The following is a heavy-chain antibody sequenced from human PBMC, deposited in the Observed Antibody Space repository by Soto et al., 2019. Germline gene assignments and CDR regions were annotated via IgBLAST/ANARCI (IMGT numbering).Heavy chain of an antibody. J-gene: IGHJ5*02. V-gene: IGHV1-69*13. CDR1: GGTFSSYA. Sequence: SVKVSCKASGGTFSSYAISWVRQAPGQGLEWMGGIIPIFGTANYAQKFQGRVTITADESTSTAYMELSNLRSEDTAVYYCARCPRIAAAGTNWFDPWGQGTLVTVSS. CDR2: IIPIFGTA. D-gene: IGHD6-13*01. CDR3: ARCPRIAAAGTNWFDP.